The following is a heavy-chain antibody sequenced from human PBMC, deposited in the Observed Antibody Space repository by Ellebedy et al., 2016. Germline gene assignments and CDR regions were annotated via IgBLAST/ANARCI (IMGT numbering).Heavy chain of an antibody. V-gene: IGHV3-23*01. CDR3: RQGHYSHY. J-gene: IGHJ4*02. Sequence: GGSLRLXCAASGFMFRNFFMSWVRQAPGKGPEWVSTISGAGGNSYFADSVRGRFTISRDNSANKLYLQMSDLRPEDTALYYCRQGHYSHYWGQGTLVTVSS. D-gene: IGHD2-21*01. CDR1: GFMFRNFF. CDR2: ISGAGGNS.